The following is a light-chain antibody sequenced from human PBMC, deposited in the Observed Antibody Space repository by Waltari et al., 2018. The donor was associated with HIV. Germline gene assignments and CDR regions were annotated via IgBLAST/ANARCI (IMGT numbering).Light chain of an antibody. J-gene: IGKJ2*01. CDR3: QQSYTSPTYT. Sequence: DIRMTQSPSSLCASVGDRVTITCRASQSINNYLSWYQQEPGKAPKLLIYAASILQSGVPSRFSGSGSGTDFTLTINGLQPEDFATYYCQQSYTSPTYTFGQGTNLEIK. V-gene: IGKV1-39*01. CDR2: AAS. CDR1: QSINNY.